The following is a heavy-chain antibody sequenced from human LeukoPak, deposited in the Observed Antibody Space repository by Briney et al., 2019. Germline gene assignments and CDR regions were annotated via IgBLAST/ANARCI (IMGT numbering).Heavy chain of an antibody. J-gene: IGHJ4*02. Sequence: GGSLRLSCAASGFTFDDYGMSWVRQAPGKGLEWVSGINWNGGSTGYADSVKGRFTISRDNAENSLYLQMNSLRAEDTALYYFARVIHPGGGNDYWGQGTLVTVSS. CDR3: ARVIHPGGGNDY. V-gene: IGHV3-20*04. D-gene: IGHD4-23*01. CDR2: INWNGGST. CDR1: GFTFDDYG.